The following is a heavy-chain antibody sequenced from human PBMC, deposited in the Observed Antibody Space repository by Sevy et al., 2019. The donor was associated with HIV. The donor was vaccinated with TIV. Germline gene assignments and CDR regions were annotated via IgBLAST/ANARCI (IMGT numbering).Heavy chain of an antibody. J-gene: IGHJ4*02. V-gene: IGHV3-53*01. Sequence: GGSLRLSCAASGLTVSDNFMSWVRQAPGKGLEWVSVIYIGGTTYYADSVKGRFTISRDNSKNTIYLQMNGLIAEDTAVYYCARGKHVSGYYGSFDYWGQGALVTVSS. CDR3: ARGKHVSGYYGSFDY. CDR1: GLTVSDNF. CDR2: IYIGGTT. D-gene: IGHD5-12*01.